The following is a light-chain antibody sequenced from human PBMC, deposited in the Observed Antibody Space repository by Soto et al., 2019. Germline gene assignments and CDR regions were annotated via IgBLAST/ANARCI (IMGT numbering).Light chain of an antibody. Sequence: ATLSCRGSQSVSSSYIPWCQQRHGQTPSLLIYGASTRSTGIPARFSGSGSGTHFTLTISRLEPGDFAVYYCQHFGGTTFTFGQGTRPE. J-gene: IGKJ5*01. CDR1: QSVSSSY. CDR3: QHFGGTTFT. CDR2: GAS. V-gene: IGKV3-20*01.